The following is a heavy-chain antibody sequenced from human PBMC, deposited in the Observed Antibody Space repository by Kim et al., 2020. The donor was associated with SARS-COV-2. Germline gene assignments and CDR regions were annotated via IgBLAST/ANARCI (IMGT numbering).Heavy chain of an antibody. V-gene: IGHV3-23*01. D-gene: IGHD3-10*01. Sequence: DSVKGRFTISRDNSKNTLYLQMNSLRAEDTAVYYCAKGNRYYGSGSYFDYWGQGTLVTVSS. CDR3: AKGNRYYGSGSYFDY. J-gene: IGHJ4*02.